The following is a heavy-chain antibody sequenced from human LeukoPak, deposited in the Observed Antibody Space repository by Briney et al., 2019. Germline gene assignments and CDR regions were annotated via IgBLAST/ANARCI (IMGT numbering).Heavy chain of an antibody. D-gene: IGHD5-12*01. CDR2: ISYDGSNK. CDR1: GFTFSSYG. Sequence: PAGGSLRLSCAASGFTFSSYGMHWVRQAPGKGLEWVAVISYDGSNKYYADSVKGRFTISRDNSKNTLYLQMNSLRAEDTAVYYCAKMVATTRYPFNYWGQGTLVTVSS. CDR3: AKMVATTRYPFNY. V-gene: IGHV3-30*18. J-gene: IGHJ4*02.